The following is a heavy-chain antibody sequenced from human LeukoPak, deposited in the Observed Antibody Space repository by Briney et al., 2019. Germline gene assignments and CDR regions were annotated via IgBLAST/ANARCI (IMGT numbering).Heavy chain of an antibody. CDR2: IYHSGST. Sequence: PSGTLSLTCAVSGGSISSSNWWSWVRQPPGKGLEWIGEIYHSGSTNYNPSLKSRVTISVDKSKNQFSLKLSSVTAADTAVYYCARGSEIYYGFWSGYYFGLLPNWFDPWGQGTLVTVSS. V-gene: IGHV4-4*02. CDR1: GGSISSSNW. J-gene: IGHJ5*02. CDR3: ARGSEIYYGFWSGYYFGLLPNWFDP. D-gene: IGHD3-3*01.